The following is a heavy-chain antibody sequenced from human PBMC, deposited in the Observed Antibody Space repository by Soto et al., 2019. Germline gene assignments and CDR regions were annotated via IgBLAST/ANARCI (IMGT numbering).Heavy chain of an antibody. CDR1: GGTFSSYA. V-gene: IGHV1-69*06. D-gene: IGHD3-3*01. CDR2: IIPIFGTA. Sequence: QVQLVQSGAEVKKPGSSVKVSCKASGGTFSSYAISWVRQAPGQGLEWMGGIIPIFGTANYAQKFQGRVTITADKSTSTAYMELSSLRSEDTAVYYCASPTREWLPPARDYYDGMDVWCQGTTVTVSS. CDR3: ASPTREWLPPARDYYDGMDV. J-gene: IGHJ6*02.